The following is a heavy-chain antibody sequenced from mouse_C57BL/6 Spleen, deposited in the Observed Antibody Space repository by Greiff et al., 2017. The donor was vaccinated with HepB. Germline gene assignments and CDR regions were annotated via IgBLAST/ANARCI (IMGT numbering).Heavy chain of an antibody. J-gene: IGHJ1*03. D-gene: IGHD1-1*01. CDR1: GYAFSSSW. CDR2: IYPGDGDT. Sequence: VQLQQSGPELVKPGASVKISCKASGYAFSSSWMNWVKQRPGKGLEWIGRIYPGDGDTNYNGKFKGKATLTADKSSSTAYMQLSSLTSEDSAVYFCARGGNGSSYWYFDVWGTGTTVTVSS. V-gene: IGHV1-82*01. CDR3: ARGGNGSSYWYFDV.